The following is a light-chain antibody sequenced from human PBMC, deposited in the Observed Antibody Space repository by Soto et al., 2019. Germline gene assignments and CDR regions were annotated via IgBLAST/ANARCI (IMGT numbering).Light chain of an antibody. Sequence: DIPMTQSPSTLSASVGDRVTITCRASQSISIWLAWYQQKPGKAPNLLIYKTSSLETGVPSRFSGSGSGTEFTLTISSLQPDDFATYYCQHYSDYSWTFGQGTEVEVK. V-gene: IGKV1-5*03. CDR1: QSISIW. CDR2: KTS. J-gene: IGKJ1*01. CDR3: QHYSDYSWT.